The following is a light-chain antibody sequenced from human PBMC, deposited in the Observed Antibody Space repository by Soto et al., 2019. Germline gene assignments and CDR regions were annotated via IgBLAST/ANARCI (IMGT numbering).Light chain of an antibody. CDR2: DVR. CDR3: CSYAGTYSVI. J-gene: IGLJ2*01. CDR1: SSDIGGYSF. Sequence: QSVLTQPPSVSGSPGQSVTISCSGTSSDIGGYSFVSWYQQHPGNTPKLFIYDVRNRPSGVPDRFSGSKSGNTASLTISGLQPEDEADYYCCSYAGTYSVIFGGGTKLTVL. V-gene: IGLV2-11*01.